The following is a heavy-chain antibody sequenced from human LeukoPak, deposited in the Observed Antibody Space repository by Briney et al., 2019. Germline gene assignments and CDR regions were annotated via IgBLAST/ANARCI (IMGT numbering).Heavy chain of an antibody. D-gene: IGHD1-26*01. Sequence: GGSLRLSCAASGFTFSNYWMSWVRQAPGKGLEWVANVVQDGSDRYYVDSVKGRFTISRDNAKNSLYLQMNSLRAEDAAVYYCARNNYYARDYWGQGTLVTVSS. V-gene: IGHV3-7*01. CDR3: ARNNYYARDY. J-gene: IGHJ4*02. CDR2: VVQDGSDR. CDR1: GFTFSNYW.